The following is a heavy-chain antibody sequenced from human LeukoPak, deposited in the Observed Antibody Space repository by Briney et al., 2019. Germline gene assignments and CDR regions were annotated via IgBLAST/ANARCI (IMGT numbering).Heavy chain of an antibody. J-gene: IGHJ4*02. V-gene: IGHV1-2*02. Sequence: ASVKVSCKASGYTFTGYYMHWVRQAPGQGLEWMGWINPNSGGTNYAQKFQGRVTMTRDTSISTAYMELSRLRSDDTAVYYCARDLSSVVVAATPPDYWGQGTLVTVSS. CDR3: ARDLSSVVVAATPPDY. CDR1: GYTFTGYY. D-gene: IGHD2-15*01. CDR2: INPNSGGT.